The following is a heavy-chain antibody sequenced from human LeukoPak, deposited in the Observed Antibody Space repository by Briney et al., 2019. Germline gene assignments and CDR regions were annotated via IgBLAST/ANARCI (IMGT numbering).Heavy chain of an antibody. V-gene: IGHV3-48*04. CDR2: ISSSGSTI. D-gene: IGHD5-12*01. CDR3: AKVVRYGDYGGFDP. J-gene: IGHJ5*02. CDR1: GFTFINAW. Sequence: HPGGSLRLSCAASGFTFINAWMAWVRQAPGKGLEWVSYISSSGSTIYYADSVKGRFTISRDNAKNSLYLQMNSLRAEDTAVYYCAKVVRYGDYGGFDPWGQGTLVTVSS.